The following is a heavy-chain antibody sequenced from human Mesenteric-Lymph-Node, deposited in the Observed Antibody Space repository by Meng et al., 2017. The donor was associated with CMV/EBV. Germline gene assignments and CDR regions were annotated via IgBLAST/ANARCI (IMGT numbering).Heavy chain of an antibody. Sequence: CEASGYTFNAYAVHWVRQAPEQRLQCMGRINSANGDTKSSQQFQDRVTITRDTSATYMELNSLTSEDTAFYYCAGSSGAYFDWLPDFWGQGTLVTVSS. J-gene: IGHJ4*02. CDR2: INSANGDT. CDR1: GYTFNAYA. CDR3: AGSSGAYFDWLPDF. V-gene: IGHV1-3*01. D-gene: IGHD3-9*01.